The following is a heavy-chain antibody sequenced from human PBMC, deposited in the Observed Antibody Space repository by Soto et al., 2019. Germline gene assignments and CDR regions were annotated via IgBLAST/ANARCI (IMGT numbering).Heavy chain of an antibody. D-gene: IGHD3-22*01. CDR2: IYYSGST. J-gene: IGHJ5*02. CDR1: GGSISSGGYY. V-gene: IGHV4-31*03. Sequence: TSETLSLTCTVSGGSISSGGYYWSWIRQHPGKGLEWIGYIYYSGSTYYNPSLKSRVTISVDTSKNQFSPKLSSVTAADTAVYYCAREWDYDSSGYYSYNWFDPWGQGTLVTVSS. CDR3: AREWDYDSSGYYSYNWFDP.